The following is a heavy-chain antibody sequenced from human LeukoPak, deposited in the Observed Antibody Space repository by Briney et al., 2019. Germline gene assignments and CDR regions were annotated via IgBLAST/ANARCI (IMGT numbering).Heavy chain of an antibody. Sequence: PGGSLRLSCAASGFDLSFYIMNWVRQAPGKGLEWVSSISGSSTYIYYADSVKGRFTISRDNAKNSLYLQMNSLRAEDTALYYCAKSRGSYWYYFDYWGQGALVTVSS. J-gene: IGHJ4*02. D-gene: IGHD3-10*01. CDR1: GFDLSFYI. V-gene: IGHV3-21*04. CDR3: AKSRGSYWYYFDY. CDR2: ISGSSTYI.